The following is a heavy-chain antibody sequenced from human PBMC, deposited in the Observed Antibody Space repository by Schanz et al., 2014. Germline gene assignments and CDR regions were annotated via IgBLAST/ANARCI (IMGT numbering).Heavy chain of an antibody. CDR2: INTGGDST. V-gene: IGHV3-23*01. CDR1: GFTFSTYA. D-gene: IGHD1-26*01. J-gene: IGHJ2*01. Sequence: EVQLLESGGGLVQPGGSLRLSCAASGFTFSTYAMAWVRQAPGKGLEWVSSINTGGDSTYYADSVKGRFTISRDNTKNSLFLQLNSLRADDTAVYYCARNRGSGGQNWYFDLWGRGTLXTVSS. CDR3: ARNRGSGGQNWYFDL.